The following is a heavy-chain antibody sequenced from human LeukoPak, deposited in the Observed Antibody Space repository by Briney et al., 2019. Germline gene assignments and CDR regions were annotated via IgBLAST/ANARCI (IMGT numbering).Heavy chain of an antibody. D-gene: IGHD6-19*01. Sequence: SETLSLTCTVSGGSISSYYWSWIPQPPGKGLEWIGYIYHSGSSNYNPSLKSRVTISIDRSKSQFSLKLSSVTAADTAVYYCARGGAVAGSGEDSDYWGQGTLVTVSS. CDR2: IYHSGSS. J-gene: IGHJ4*02. V-gene: IGHV4-59*01. CDR3: ARGGAVAGSGEDSDY. CDR1: GGSISSYY.